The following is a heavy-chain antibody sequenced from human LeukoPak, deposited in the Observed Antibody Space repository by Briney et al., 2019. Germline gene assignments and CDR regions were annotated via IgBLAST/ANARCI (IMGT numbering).Heavy chain of an antibody. CDR2: ISYDGSNK. CDR3: AREGLLNWALSYYFDY. J-gene: IGHJ4*02. V-gene: IGHV3-30*01. D-gene: IGHD7-27*01. Sequence: KRLERVAVISYDGSNKYYADSVKGRFTISRDNSKNTLYLQMNSLRAEDTAVYYCAREGLLNWALSYYFDYWGQGTLVTVSS.